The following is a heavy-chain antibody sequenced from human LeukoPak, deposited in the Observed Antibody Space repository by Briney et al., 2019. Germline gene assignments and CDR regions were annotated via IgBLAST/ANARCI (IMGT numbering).Heavy chain of an antibody. CDR1: GGSIISSYY. Sequence: PSETLSLTCTVSGGSIISSYYWTWIRQPPGRGLEWIGYIYYSGSSNYNPSLKSRVTISLDTSKNQFSLKLSSANAADTAVYYCAGGTIFGVVMDYWGQGTLVTVSS. D-gene: IGHD3-3*01. J-gene: IGHJ4*02. CDR2: IYYSGSS. CDR3: AGGTIFGVVMDY. V-gene: IGHV4-59*01.